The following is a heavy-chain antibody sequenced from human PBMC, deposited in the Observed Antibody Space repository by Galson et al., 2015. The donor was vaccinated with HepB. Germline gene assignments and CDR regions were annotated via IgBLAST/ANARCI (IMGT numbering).Heavy chain of an antibody. J-gene: IGHJ4*02. V-gene: IGHV3-21*01. Sequence: SLRLSCAASGFTFSSYSMNWVRQAPGKGLKWVSSISSSSSYIYYADSVKGRFTISRDNAKNSLYLQMNSLRAEDTAVYYCARDTAPPRFLEWLLRDSGVDYWGQGTLVTVSS. CDR1: GFTFSSYS. D-gene: IGHD3-3*01. CDR2: ISSSSSYI. CDR3: ARDTAPPRFLEWLLRDSGVDY.